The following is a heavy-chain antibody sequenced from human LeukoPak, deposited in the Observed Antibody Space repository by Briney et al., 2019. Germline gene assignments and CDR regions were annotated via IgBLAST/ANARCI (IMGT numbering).Heavy chain of an antibody. CDR3: ARGTLSGSAFDI. Sequence: GSLRLSCAASGFTFSSYWMHWVRQAPGKRLVWVSRINSDGSSTSYADSVKGRFTISRDNAKNSLYLQMNSLRAEDTAVYYCARGTLSGSAFDIWGQGTMLTVSS. CDR2: INSDGSST. V-gene: IGHV3-74*01. J-gene: IGHJ3*02. D-gene: IGHD3-3*01. CDR1: GFTFSSYW.